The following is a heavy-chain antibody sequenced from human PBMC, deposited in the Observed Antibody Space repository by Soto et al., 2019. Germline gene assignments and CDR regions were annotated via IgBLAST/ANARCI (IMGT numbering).Heavy chain of an antibody. D-gene: IGHD5-12*01. Sequence: GGSLRLSCAASGFTFSRYVMSWVRQAPGKGLEWVSGISGSGGSIGYADSVKGRFTISRDNAKNSLYLQMNSLRAEDTALYYCAKDKGALVATTPFDYWGQGTLVTVSS. CDR3: AKDKGALVATTPFDY. CDR1: GFTFSRYV. J-gene: IGHJ4*02. V-gene: IGHV3-9*01. CDR2: ISGSGGSI.